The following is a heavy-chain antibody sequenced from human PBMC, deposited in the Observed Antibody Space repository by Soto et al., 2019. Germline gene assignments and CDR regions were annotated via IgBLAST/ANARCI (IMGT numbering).Heavy chain of an antibody. Sequence: PGGSLRLSCAAPGFTFSRYGMNWVRQAPGKGLELVSSISGLSSYIYYADSVKGRFTVSRDNAKNSLYVQMNSLRAEDTAVYYCARDPQQRLADSYCYGMDVWGQGTTVTVSS. CDR2: ISGLSSYI. CDR3: ARDPQQRLADSYCYGMDV. D-gene: IGHD6-25*01. J-gene: IGHJ6*02. CDR1: GFTFSRYG. V-gene: IGHV3-21*06.